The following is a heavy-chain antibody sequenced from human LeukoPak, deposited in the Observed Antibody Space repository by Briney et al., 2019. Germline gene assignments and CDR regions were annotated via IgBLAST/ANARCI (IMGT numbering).Heavy chain of an antibody. CDR2: ISHDVNEK. V-gene: IGHV3-30*18. D-gene: IGHD3-10*01. CDR3: AKGVYGSRSTSLADF. CDR1: GFTFSNYG. J-gene: IGHJ4*02. Sequence: PGGSLRLSCVASGFTFSNYGMHWVRQAPGKGLEWAAVISHDVNEKYYADPVKGRFTISRDNSKNTLYLQTNSLRAEDTAVYYCAKGVYGSRSTSLADFWGQGTLVTVSS.